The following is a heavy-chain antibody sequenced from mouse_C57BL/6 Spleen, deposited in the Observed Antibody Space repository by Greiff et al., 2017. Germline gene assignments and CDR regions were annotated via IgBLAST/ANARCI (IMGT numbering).Heavy chain of an antibody. CDR3: VRQGDGNWFAY. D-gene: IGHD2-1*01. Sequence: EVMLVESGGGLVQPKGSLKLSCAASGFSFNTYAMNWVRQAPGKGLEWVARIRSKSNNYATYYADSVKDRFTISRDDSESMLYLQMNNLKTEDTAMYYCVRQGDGNWFAYWGQGTLVTVSA. CDR1: GFSFNTYA. J-gene: IGHJ3*01. V-gene: IGHV10-1*01. CDR2: IRSKSNNYAT.